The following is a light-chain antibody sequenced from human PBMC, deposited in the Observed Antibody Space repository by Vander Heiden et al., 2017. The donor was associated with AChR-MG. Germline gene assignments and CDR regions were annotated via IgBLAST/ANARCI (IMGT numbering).Light chain of an antibody. Sequence: DIVMTQSPLSLPVTPGEPASISCRSSQSLLHSKGYNCLDWYLQKPGQSPQLLIYLGSNRASGVPDRFSGSGSGTDFTLKISRVEAEDVGVYYCRQALQTPWTFGQGTKVEIK. CDR3: RQALQTPWT. V-gene: IGKV2-28*01. CDR2: LGS. J-gene: IGKJ1*01. CDR1: QSLLHSKGYNC.